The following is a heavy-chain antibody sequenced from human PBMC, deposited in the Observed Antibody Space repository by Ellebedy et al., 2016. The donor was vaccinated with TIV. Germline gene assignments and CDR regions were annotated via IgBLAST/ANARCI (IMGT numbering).Heavy chain of an antibody. J-gene: IGHJ4*02. D-gene: IGHD6-13*01. CDR3: ARQGSWYGIIDY. CDR1: GGTFSSYA. Sequence: SVKVSXKASGGTFSSYAISRVRQAPGQGLEWMGGIIPIFGTANYAQKFQGRVTITADESTSTAYMELSSLRSEDTAVYYCARQGSWYGIIDYWGQGTLVTVSS. V-gene: IGHV1-69*13. CDR2: IIPIFGTA.